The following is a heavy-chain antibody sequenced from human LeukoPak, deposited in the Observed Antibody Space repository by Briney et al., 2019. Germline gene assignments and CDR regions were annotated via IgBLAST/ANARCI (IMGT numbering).Heavy chain of an antibody. V-gene: IGHV3-30*18. CDR1: GFTFSSYG. D-gene: IGHD7-27*01. J-gene: IGHJ2*01. Sequence: GGSLRLSCAASGFTFSSYGMHWVRQAPGKGLEWVAVISYDGSNKYYADSVKGRFTISRDNSKNTLYLQMNSLRAEDTAVYYCAKGAANWGSDVWYFDLWGRGTLVTVSS. CDR2: ISYDGSNK. CDR3: AKGAANWGSDVWYFDL.